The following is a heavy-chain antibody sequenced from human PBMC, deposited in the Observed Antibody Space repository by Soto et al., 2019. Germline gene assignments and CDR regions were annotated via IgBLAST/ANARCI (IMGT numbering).Heavy chain of an antibody. CDR3: AKDQTRVTTYAFDI. Sequence: GGSLRLSCAASGFTFDDYAMHWVRQAPGKGLEWVSGISWNSGSIGYADSVKGRFTISRDNAKNSLYLQMNSLRAEDTALYYCAKDQTRVTTYAFDIWGQGTMVTVSS. D-gene: IGHD4-17*01. V-gene: IGHV3-9*01. CDR1: GFTFDDYA. CDR2: ISWNSGSI. J-gene: IGHJ3*02.